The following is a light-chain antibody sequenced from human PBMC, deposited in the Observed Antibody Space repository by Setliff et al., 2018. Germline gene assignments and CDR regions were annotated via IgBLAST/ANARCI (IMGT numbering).Light chain of an antibody. CDR3: MSYTTIRTYV. Sequence: QSALTQPASVSGSPGQSITISCAGTSSDVGAYSHVSWYQQYPGKAPKLVISEVSNRPSGVSYRFSGSKSGNTASLTISGLQAEDEADYYCMSYTTIRTYVFGTGT. V-gene: IGLV2-14*01. CDR2: EVS. J-gene: IGLJ1*01. CDR1: SSDVGAYSH.